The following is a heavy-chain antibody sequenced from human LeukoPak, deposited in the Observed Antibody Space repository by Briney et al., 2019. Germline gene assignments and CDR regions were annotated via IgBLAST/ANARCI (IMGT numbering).Heavy chain of an antibody. CDR3: ARDPPYYGSGSYFDY. Sequence: GSLRLSCAASGFTFSSYSMNWVRQAPGKGLEWVSSISSSSSYIYYADSVKGRFTISRDNAKNSLYLQMNSLRAEDTAVHYCARDPPYYGSGSYFDYWGQGTLVTVSS. D-gene: IGHD3-10*01. J-gene: IGHJ4*02. V-gene: IGHV3-21*01. CDR1: GFTFSSYS. CDR2: ISSSSSYI.